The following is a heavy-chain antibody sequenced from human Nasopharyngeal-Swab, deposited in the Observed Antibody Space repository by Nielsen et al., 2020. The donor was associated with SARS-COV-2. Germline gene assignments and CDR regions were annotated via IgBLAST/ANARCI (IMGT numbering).Heavy chain of an antibody. CDR1: GGPISSSSYY. CDR3: ARGAYSSGWYDY. Sequence: SETLSPTCTVSGGPISSSSYYWGWIRQPPGKGLEWIGSIYYSGSTYYNPSLKSPVTISVDTSKNQFSLKLSSVTAADTAVYYCARGAYSSGWYDYWGQGTLVTVSS. V-gene: IGHV4-39*01. CDR2: IYYSGST. J-gene: IGHJ4*02. D-gene: IGHD6-19*01.